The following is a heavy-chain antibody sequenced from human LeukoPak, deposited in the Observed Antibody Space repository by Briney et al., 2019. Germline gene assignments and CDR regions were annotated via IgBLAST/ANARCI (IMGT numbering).Heavy chain of an antibody. CDR1: GGTFSRYA. V-gene: IGHV1-69*04. Sequence: ASVKVSCKASGGTFSRYAISWVRQAPGQGLEWMGRIIPILGIANYAQKFQGRVTITADKSTSTAYMELSSLGSEDTAVYYCARDDSSGCYWGGYNWFDPWGQGTLVTVSS. CDR3: ARDDSSGCYWGGYNWFDP. D-gene: IGHD6-19*01. J-gene: IGHJ5*02. CDR2: IIPILGIA.